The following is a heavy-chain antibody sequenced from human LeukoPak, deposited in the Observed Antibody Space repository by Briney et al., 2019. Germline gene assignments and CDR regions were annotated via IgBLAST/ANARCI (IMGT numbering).Heavy chain of an antibody. CDR3: TTRELRYYGSGTYPVAFDI. V-gene: IGHV3-64D*06. J-gene: IGHJ3*02. CDR2: ITTNGGST. Sequence: GGSLRLSCSASGFTFSSYAMHWVRQAPGKGLEYVSAITTNGGSTYYADSVKGRFTISRDNSKNTLYLQMTSLRTEDTAVYYCTTRELRYYGSGTYPVAFDIWGQGTMVTVSS. CDR1: GFTFSSYA. D-gene: IGHD3-10*01.